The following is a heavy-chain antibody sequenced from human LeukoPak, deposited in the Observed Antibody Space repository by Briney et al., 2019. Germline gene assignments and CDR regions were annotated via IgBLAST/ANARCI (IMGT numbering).Heavy chain of an antibody. Sequence: SETLSLTCTVSGGSISSHYWSWIRQPPGKGLEWIGYIYYSGSANYNPSLKSRVTISVDTSKNQFSLKLSSVTAADTAVYYCVRAVGPVGGYDSPWGQGTLVTVSS. CDR2: IYYSGSA. CDR1: GGSISSHY. J-gene: IGHJ5*02. D-gene: IGHD5-12*01. V-gene: IGHV4-59*11. CDR3: VRAVGPVGGYDSP.